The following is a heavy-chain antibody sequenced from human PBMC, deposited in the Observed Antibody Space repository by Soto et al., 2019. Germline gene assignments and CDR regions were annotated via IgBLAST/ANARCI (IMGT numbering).Heavy chain of an antibody. V-gene: IGHV4-39*01. CDR2: IYYSGST. CDR3: ARAFHNEDIVVVPAAQTYYYYYMDV. J-gene: IGHJ6*03. CDR1: GGSISSSSYY. Sequence: PSETLSLTCTVSGGSISSSSYYWGWIRQPPGKGLEWIGSIYYSGSTYYNPSLKSRVTISVDTSKNQFSLKLSSVTAADTAVYYCARAFHNEDIVVVPAAQTYYYYYMDVWGKGTTVTVSS. D-gene: IGHD2-2*01.